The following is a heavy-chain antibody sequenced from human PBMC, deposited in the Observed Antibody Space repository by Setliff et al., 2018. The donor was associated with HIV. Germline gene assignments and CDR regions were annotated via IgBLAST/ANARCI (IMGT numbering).Heavy chain of an antibody. J-gene: IGHJ4*02. CDR2: INPNSGGT. CDR3: ARENSGYRAFDY. D-gene: IGHD3-22*01. CDR1: GYTFTGYY. Sequence: ASVKVSCKASGYTFTGYYMHWVRQAPGQGLEWMGWINPNSGGTNYAQKFQGRVTMTRDTSISTAYMELSRLRSDDTAVYYCARENSGYRAFDYWGQATLVTVSS. V-gene: IGHV1-2*02.